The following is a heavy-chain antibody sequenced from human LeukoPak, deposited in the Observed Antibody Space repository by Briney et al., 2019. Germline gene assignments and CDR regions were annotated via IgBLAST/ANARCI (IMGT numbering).Heavy chain of an antibody. D-gene: IGHD6-13*01. CDR1: GFTVSSNY. J-gene: IGHJ4*02. CDR2: IYSGGST. V-gene: IGHV3-53*04. Sequence: GGSLRLSCAASGFTVSSNYMSWVRQAPGKGLEWVSVIYSGGSTYYADSVKGRFTISRHNSKNTLYLQMNSLRAEDTAVYYCAKSSSWYVGYFDYWGQGTLVTVSS. CDR3: AKSSSWYVGYFDY.